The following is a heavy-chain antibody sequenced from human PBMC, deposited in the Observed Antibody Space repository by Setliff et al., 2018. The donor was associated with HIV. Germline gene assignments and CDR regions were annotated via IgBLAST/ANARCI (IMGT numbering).Heavy chain of an antibody. D-gene: IGHD2-8*01. J-gene: IGHJ3*02. CDR1: GYTFTDYY. Sequence: VKVSSKASGYTFTDYYMHWVRQAPGQGLEWMGRVNPNSGGTNYVQKFQGRVTMTRDRSINTAYMELSRLRSDDTGVYYCATKVYCTNGVCLDAFDIWGQGTMVTV. V-gene: IGHV1-2*05. CDR3: ATKVYCTNGVCLDAFDI. CDR2: VNPNSGGT.